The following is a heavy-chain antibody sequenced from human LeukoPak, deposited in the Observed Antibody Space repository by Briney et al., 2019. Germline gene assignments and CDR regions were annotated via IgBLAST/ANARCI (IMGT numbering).Heavy chain of an antibody. J-gene: IGHJ4*02. D-gene: IGHD3-3*01. Sequence: PGGSLRLSCAASGFTFSSYSMNWVRQAPGKGLEWVSSISSSSSYIYYADSVKGRFTISRDNAKNSLYLQMNSLRAEDTAAYYCARGGVVTVATDYWGQGTLVTVSS. CDR2: ISSSSSYI. CDR1: GFTFSSYS. CDR3: ARGGVVTVATDY. V-gene: IGHV3-21*01.